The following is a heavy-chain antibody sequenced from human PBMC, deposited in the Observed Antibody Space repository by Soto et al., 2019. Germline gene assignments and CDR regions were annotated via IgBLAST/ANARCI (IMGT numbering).Heavy chain of an antibody. V-gene: IGHV3-33*01. Sequence: QVQLVESGGGVVQPGRSLRLSCAASGFTFSSYGMHWVRQAPGKGLEWVAVIWYDGSNKYYADSVKGRFTISRDNSKNTLYMQMNSLRAEDTAVYYCAREGGYYSSTSCDPGAFDIWGQGTMVTVSS. J-gene: IGHJ3*02. CDR3: AREGGYYSSTSCDPGAFDI. D-gene: IGHD2-2*01. CDR1: GFTFSSYG. CDR2: IWYDGSNK.